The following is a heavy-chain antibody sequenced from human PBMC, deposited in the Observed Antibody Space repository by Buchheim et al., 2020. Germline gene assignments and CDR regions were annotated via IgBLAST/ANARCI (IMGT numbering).Heavy chain of an antibody. J-gene: IGHJ4*02. V-gene: IGHV3-30*03. CDR3: ARDKSGGKGPFDY. Sequence: QVQLVESGGGVVQPGRSLRLSCAASGFTFSSYGMHWVRQAPGKGLEWVAVISYDGSNKYYADSVKGRFTISRDNSKNTLYLQMNSLRAEDTAVYYCARDKSGGKGPFDYWGQGTL. CDR1: GFTFSSYG. CDR2: ISYDGSNK. D-gene: IGHD4-23*01.